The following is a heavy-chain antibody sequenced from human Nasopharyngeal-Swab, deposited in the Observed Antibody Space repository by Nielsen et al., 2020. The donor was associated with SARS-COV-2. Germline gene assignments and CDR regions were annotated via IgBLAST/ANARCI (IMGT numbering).Heavy chain of an antibody. J-gene: IGHJ3*02. CDR1: GYKFTDYG. D-gene: IGHD2-15*01. Sequence: ASVKVSCKASGYKFTDYGISWVRQAPGQGLEWMGWLSAYNGNTNYAQRVQGRVTMTTDTSTSTAYMELRSLRSDDTAVYYCARERRGGYHDAFDIWGQGTMVTVSS. CDR2: LSAYNGNT. V-gene: IGHV1-18*01. CDR3: ARERRGGYHDAFDI.